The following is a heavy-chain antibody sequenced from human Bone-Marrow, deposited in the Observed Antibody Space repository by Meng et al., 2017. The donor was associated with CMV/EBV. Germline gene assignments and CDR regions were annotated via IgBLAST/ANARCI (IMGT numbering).Heavy chain of an antibody. CDR2: ISGSGGST. Sequence: GGSLRLSCAASGFTFSSYAMSWVRQAPGKGLEWVSAISGSGGSTYYADSVKGRFTISRDNSKNTLYLQMNSLRAEDTAVYYCARVRGLYGSGSYRPRVYWFDPWGQGTLVTVSS. J-gene: IGHJ5*02. CDR3: ARVRGLYGSGSYRPRVYWFDP. CDR1: GFTFSSYA. D-gene: IGHD3-10*01. V-gene: IGHV3-23*01.